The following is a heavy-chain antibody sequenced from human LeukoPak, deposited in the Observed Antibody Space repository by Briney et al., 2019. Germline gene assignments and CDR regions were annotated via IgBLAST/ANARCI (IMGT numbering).Heavy chain of an antibody. Sequence: GGSLRLSCAASGFTFSTFAMIWVRQPPGKGLEWVSSIFPSGGEIHYADSVRGRFTISRDNSKSTLSLQMNSLRAEDTAFYYCARGFGRFGHRFGYLGQGTLVTVSS. CDR1: GFTFSTFA. CDR2: IFPSGGEI. D-gene: IGHD3-10*01. CDR3: ARGFGRFGHRFGY. J-gene: IGHJ4*02. V-gene: IGHV3-23*01.